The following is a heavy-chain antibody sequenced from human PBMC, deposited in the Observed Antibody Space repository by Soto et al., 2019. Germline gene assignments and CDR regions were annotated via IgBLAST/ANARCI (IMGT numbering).Heavy chain of an antibody. Sequence: QVQLVQSGAEVKKPGASVKVSCKASGYTFTSYGISWVRQAPGQGLEWMGWISGYNGNTNYAQKLQGRVTMTTDTSTSTAYMELRRVRSADTAVYYCARDGNYDFWSGYWSHLGCYSMDVWGQGTTVTVSS. CDR1: GYTFTSYG. CDR2: ISGYNGNT. CDR3: ARDGNYDFWSGYWSHLGCYSMDV. V-gene: IGHV1-18*04. J-gene: IGHJ6*02. D-gene: IGHD3-3*01.